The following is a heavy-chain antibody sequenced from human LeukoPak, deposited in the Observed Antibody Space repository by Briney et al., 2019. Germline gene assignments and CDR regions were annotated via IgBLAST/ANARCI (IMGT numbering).Heavy chain of an antibody. CDR3: ARSGFSTGFYLDF. Sequence: ASVKVSCKASGYTFTGQFIHWLRQAPGQGLEWMGWIDPPSGAPHYAQKFQDTVTLTRDTSIATAYMEVHRLQTDDMAVYYCARSGFSTGFYLDFWGQGTPISVSS. V-gene: IGHV1-2*02. J-gene: IGHJ4*02. D-gene: IGHD6-19*01. CDR2: IDPPSGAP. CDR1: GYTFTGQF.